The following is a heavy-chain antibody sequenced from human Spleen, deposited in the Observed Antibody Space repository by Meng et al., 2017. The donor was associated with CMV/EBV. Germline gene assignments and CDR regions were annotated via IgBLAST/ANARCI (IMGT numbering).Heavy chain of an antibody. Sequence: SETLSLTCAISGDSVSSNSAAWNWIRQSPSRGLEWLGRTYYRSKWYNDYAVSVKSRITINPDTSKNQFSLQLNSVTPEDTAVYYCARGGYCSSTSCYFAGYYYYGMDVWGQGTTVTVSS. V-gene: IGHV6-1*01. CDR2: TYYRSKWYN. J-gene: IGHJ6*02. D-gene: IGHD2-2*01. CDR1: GDSVSSNSAA. CDR3: ARGGYCSSTSCYFAGYYYYGMDV.